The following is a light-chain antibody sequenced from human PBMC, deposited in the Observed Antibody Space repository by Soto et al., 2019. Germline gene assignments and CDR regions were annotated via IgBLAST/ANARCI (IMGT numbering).Light chain of an antibody. CDR3: CSYAGSNTGV. Sequence: QSALTQPASVSGSPGQSITISCTGTSSDVGNYNLVSWYQQHPGKAPKLMIYEGSKRPSGVSNRFSGYKSGNTASLTISRLQAAHEADYYCCSYAGSNTGVFGGGTKLTVL. CDR2: EGS. CDR1: SSDVGNYNL. V-gene: IGLV2-23*01. J-gene: IGLJ3*02.